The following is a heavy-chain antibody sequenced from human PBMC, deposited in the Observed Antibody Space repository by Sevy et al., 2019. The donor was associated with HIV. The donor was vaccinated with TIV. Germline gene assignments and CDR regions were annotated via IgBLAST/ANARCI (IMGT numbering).Heavy chain of an antibody. CDR2: LSFGGGEI. CDR1: GFTFSKYS. J-gene: IGHJ4*02. Sequence: GGSLRISCAASGFTFSKYSMSWVRQPPGKGLEWVSTLSFGGGEINYADSVKGRFTISRDNSKSSVYLQMNNLRPEDTAVYYCAREGCTKPHDYRGQGTLVTVSS. V-gene: IGHV3-23*01. D-gene: IGHD2-8*01. CDR3: AREGCTKPHDY.